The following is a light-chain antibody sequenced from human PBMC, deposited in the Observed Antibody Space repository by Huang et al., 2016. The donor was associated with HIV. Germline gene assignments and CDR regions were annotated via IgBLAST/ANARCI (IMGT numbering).Light chain of an antibody. V-gene: IGKV1-NL1*01. CDR2: AAS. CDR1: QGISNS. J-gene: IGKJ1*01. Sequence: DIQMTQSPSSLSASVGDRVAITWRASQGISNSLAWYQQKPGKAPKLLLYAASKLEGGVTSRFSGSGSGAVYTLTISSLQPEDVAVYHCQQYHGVPWTFGQGTKVEVK. CDR3: QQYHGVPWT.